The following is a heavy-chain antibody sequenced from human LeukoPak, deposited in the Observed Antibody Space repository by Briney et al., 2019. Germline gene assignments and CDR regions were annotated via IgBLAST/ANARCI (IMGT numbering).Heavy chain of an antibody. J-gene: IGHJ4*02. V-gene: IGHV1-24*01. CDR2: FDREDDAP. Sequence: GASVKVSCKVSGYSVTELSMHWVRQAPGLGLEWMGGFDREDDAPVYAQQFQGRVTMTEDTSTDTAYMGLSSLRSEDTALYYCATLDSYYDSSGRPLLPDWGQGTLVTVSS. CDR1: GYSVTELS. CDR3: ATLDSYYDSSGRPLLPD. D-gene: IGHD3-22*01.